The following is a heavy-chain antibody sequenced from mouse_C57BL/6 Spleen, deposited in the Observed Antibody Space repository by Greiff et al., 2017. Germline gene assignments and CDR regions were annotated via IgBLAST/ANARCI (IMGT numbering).Heavy chain of an antibody. D-gene: IGHD1-1*01. CDR3: ARIPLRSYAMDY. CDR2: INYDGSST. V-gene: IGHV5-16*01. Sequence: DVKLVESEGGLVQPGSSMKLSCTASGFTFSDYYMAWVRQVPEKGLEWVANINYDGSSTYYLDSLKSRFIISRDNAKNILYLQMSSLKSEDTATYYCARIPLRSYAMDYWGQGTSVTVSS. J-gene: IGHJ4*01. CDR1: GFTFSDYY.